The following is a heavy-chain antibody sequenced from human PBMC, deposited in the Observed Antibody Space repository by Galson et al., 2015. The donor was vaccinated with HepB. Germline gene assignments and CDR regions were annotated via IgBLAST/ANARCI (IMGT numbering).Heavy chain of an antibody. J-gene: IGHJ6*02. CDR2: IGVYNEIP. D-gene: IGHD3-16*01. CDR3: AGGAWAYADQRSYYYGMDV. Sequence: SVKVSCKASGLSLSNYGISWVRQAPGQGLEWMGWIGVYNEIPNYAQKFQGRVTVTIDKSTSTAYMELRSEDTAVYYCAGGAWAYADQRSYYYGMDVWGQGTTVTVSS. CDR1: GLSLSNYG. V-gene: IGHV1-18*01.